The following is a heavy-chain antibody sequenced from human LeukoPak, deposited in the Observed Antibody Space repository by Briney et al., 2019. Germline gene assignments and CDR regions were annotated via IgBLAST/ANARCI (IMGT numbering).Heavy chain of an antibody. Sequence: GGSLRLSCAASGFTFSSYAMSWVRRAPGKGLEWVSAITGSGGTTYYADSVKGRFTISRDNSKNTLYLQMNSLRAEDTAVYYCAKLGSYDSSGYYLDAFDIWGQGTMVTVSS. CDR3: AKLGSYDSSGYYLDAFDI. V-gene: IGHV3-23*01. D-gene: IGHD3-22*01. CDR2: ITGSGGTT. J-gene: IGHJ3*02. CDR1: GFTFSSYA.